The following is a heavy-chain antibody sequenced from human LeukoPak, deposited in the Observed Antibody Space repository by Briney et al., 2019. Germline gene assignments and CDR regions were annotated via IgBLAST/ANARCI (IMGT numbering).Heavy chain of an antibody. CDR2: IPSDGGST. J-gene: IGHJ4*02. CDR3: VRDCTSGVDY. D-gene: IGHD3-10*01. Sequence: GWCLTLSCAGSGFTYSNYLMLWFRPPPSKGVVFVSRIPSDGGSTKYADSVNGRSTITRDNAKNTLYLQMDSLRAEDTAVYYCVRDCTSGVDYWGQGTLVTVSS. CDR1: GFTYSNYL. V-gene: IGHV3-74*01.